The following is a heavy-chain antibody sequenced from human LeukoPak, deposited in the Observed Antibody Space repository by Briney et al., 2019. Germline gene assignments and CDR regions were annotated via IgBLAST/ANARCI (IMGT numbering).Heavy chain of an antibody. CDR2: IYHSGST. J-gene: IGHJ5*02. V-gene: IGHV4-38-2*02. CDR1: GYSISSTYY. Sequence: PSETLSLTCTVSGYSISSTYYWGWIRQPPGKGLEWIGSIYHSGSTYYNPSLKSRVTISVDTSKNQFSLKLTSVTAADTAVYYCASQGTNCSSTSCYSWFDPWGQGTLVTVSS. CDR3: ASQGTNCSSTSCYSWFDP. D-gene: IGHD2-2*02.